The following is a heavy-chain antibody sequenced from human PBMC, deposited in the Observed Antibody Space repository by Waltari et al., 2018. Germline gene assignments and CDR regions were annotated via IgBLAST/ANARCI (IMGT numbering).Heavy chain of an antibody. CDR3: ARELAWAGYYGLDY. CDR2: IHKDGTIT. CDR1: GFPFSTSG. J-gene: IGHJ4*02. D-gene: IGHD3-9*01. V-gene: IGHV3-74*01. Sequence: EVQLVESGGGLVQPGGSLRLSWSAPGFPFSTSGGHWVRQVPGKGLVWVSRIHKDGTITSYADSVRGRFAISRDNAKNTVYLHMNSLRAEDTALYFCARELAWAGYYGLDYWGQGTLVTVSS.